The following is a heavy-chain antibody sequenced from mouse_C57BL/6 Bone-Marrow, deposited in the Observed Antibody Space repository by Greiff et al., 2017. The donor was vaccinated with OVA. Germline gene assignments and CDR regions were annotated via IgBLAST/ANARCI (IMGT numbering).Heavy chain of an antibody. V-gene: IGHV5-6*01. CDR1: GFTFSSYG. CDR2: ISSGGSYT. Sequence: EVKLVESGGDLVKPGGSLKLSCAASGFTFSSYGMSWVRQTPDKRLEWVATISSGGSYTYYPDSVKGRFTISRDNAKNTLYLQMSSLKSEDTAMYYCARHRLGDFAYWGQGTLVTVSA. CDR3: ARHRLGDFAY. J-gene: IGHJ3*01. D-gene: IGHD1-2*01.